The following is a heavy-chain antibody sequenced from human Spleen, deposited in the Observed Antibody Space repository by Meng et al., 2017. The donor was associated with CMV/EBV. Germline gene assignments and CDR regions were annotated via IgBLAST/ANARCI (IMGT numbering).Heavy chain of an antibody. D-gene: IGHD6-13*01. CDR3: ARDGQQLVPY. J-gene: IGHJ4*02. CDR1: GGTFSSYA. Sequence: QVNLVQSGDEGDKPFSSGNVSCNASGGTFSSYAFSWVRQALGQGLEGMGGVIPTFGTANYAPKFQGKVTITADESSSTSYMELSSLRSEDTAVYYCARDGQQLVPYWGQGTLVTVSS. CDR2: VIPTFGTA. V-gene: IGHV1-69*12.